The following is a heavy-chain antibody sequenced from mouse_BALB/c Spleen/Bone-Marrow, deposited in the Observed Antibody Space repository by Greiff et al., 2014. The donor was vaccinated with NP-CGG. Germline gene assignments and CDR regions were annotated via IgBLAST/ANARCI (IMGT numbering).Heavy chain of an antibody. J-gene: IGHJ2*01. Sequence: VQLQQSGGDLMKPGASVKISCKATGYRFNSYWIEWVKQRPGHGLEWIGEILPGSGSTNFNEKFKGKATFTAYTSSNTAYMQISSLTSEDSAVYYCARLGIRSFDYWGQGTTLTVSS. CDR2: ILPGSGST. V-gene: IGHV1-9*01. CDR3: ARLGIRSFDY. CDR1: GYRFNSYW. D-gene: IGHD3-1*01.